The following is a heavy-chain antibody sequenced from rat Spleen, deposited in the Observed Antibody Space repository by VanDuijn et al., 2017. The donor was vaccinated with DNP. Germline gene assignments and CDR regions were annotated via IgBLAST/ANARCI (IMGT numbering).Heavy chain of an antibody. CDR3: ARLSILWFPY. Sequence: EVQLVESGGGSVQPGRSLKLSCAASGFTFSNYDMAWVRQAPTKGLEWVASISPSAGSTHYRDSVKGRFTVSRDNAKSSLYLQMDSLRSEDTATYYCARLSILWFPYWGQGTLVTVSS. J-gene: IGHJ3*01. CDR2: ISPSAGST. CDR1: GFTFSNYD. V-gene: IGHV5-25*01.